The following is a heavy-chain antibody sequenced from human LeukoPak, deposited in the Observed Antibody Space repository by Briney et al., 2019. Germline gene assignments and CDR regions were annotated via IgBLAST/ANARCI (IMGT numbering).Heavy chain of an antibody. CDR2: INSDGSST. J-gene: IGHJ5*02. Sequence: AGGSLRLSCAASGFTFSSYWMHWVRQAPGKGLVWVSRINSDGSSTSYADSVKGRFTISRDNAKNTLYLQMNSLRAEDTAVYYCARVPSGWNWFDPWGQGTLVTVSS. CDR3: ARVPSGWNWFDP. V-gene: IGHV3-74*01. D-gene: IGHD6-19*01. CDR1: GFTFSSYW.